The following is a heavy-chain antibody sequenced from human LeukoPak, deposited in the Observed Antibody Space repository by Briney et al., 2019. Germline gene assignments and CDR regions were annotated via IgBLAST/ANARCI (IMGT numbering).Heavy chain of an antibody. CDR2: IIPIFGTA. CDR3: ARAVLGDSGSADY. D-gene: IGHD5-12*01. J-gene: IGHJ4*02. Sequence: GASVKVSCKASGGTFSSYAIIWVRQAPGQGLEWMGGIIPIFGTANYAQKFQGRVTITADKSTSTAYMELSSLRSEDTAVYYCARAVLGDSGSADYWGQGTLVTVSS. CDR1: GGTFSSYA. V-gene: IGHV1-69*06.